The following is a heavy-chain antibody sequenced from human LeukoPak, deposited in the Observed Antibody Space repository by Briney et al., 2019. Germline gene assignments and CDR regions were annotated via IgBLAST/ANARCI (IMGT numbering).Heavy chain of an antibody. D-gene: IGHD2-21*02. CDR1: GGTFSSYA. J-gene: IGHJ1*01. Sequence: SVKVSCKASGGTFSSYAISWVRQAPGQGLEWMGGIIPIFGTANYAQKFQGRVTITADESTSTAYMELSSLRSEDTTIYYCARGCGGDCPNAEYFQHWGQGTLVTVSP. CDR2: IIPIFGTA. V-gene: IGHV1-69*13. CDR3: ARGCGGDCPNAEYFQH.